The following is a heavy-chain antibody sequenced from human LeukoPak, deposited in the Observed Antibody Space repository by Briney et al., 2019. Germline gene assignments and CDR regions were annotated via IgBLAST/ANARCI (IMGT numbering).Heavy chain of an antibody. V-gene: IGHV3-30*18. CDR2: ISYDGSNK. CDR1: GFTFSSYG. CDR3: AKGNDGVDY. J-gene: IGHJ4*02. D-gene: IGHD1-1*01. Sequence: QPGGSLRLSCAASGFTFSSYGVHWVRQAPGKGLEWVAVISYDGSNKYYADSVKGRFTISRDNSKNTLYLQMNSLRAEDTAVYYCAKGNDGVDYWGQGTLVTVSS.